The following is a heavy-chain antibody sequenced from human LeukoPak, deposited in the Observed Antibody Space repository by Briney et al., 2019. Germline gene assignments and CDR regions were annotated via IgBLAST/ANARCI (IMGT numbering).Heavy chain of an antibody. CDR2: INPNSGGT. V-gene: IGHV1-2*02. CDR1: GYTFTGYY. CDR3: ARAIAVVQLNWFGP. Sequence: ASVKVSCKASGYTFTGYYMHWVRQAPGQGLEWMGWINPNSGGTNYAQKFQGRVTMTRNTSISTAYMELSRLRSDDTAVYYCARAIAVVQLNWFGPWGQGTLVTVSS. D-gene: IGHD2-2*01. J-gene: IGHJ5*02.